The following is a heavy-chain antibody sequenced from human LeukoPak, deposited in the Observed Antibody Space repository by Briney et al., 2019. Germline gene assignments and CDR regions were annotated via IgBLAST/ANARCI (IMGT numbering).Heavy chain of an antibody. CDR3: ARHRSGGALVKNWFDP. CDR1: GGSISSYY. J-gene: IGHJ5*02. V-gene: IGHV4-59*08. D-gene: IGHD4-23*01. CDR2: IYYSGST. Sequence: PSETLSLTCTVSGGSISSYYWSWIRQPPGKGLEWIGYIYYSGSTNYNPSLKSRVTISVDTSKNQFSLKLSSVTAAGTAVYYCARHRSGGALVKNWFDPWGQGTLVTVSS.